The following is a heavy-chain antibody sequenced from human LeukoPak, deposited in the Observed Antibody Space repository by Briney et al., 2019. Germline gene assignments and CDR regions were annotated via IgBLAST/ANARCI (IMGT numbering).Heavy chain of an antibody. J-gene: IGHJ6*03. CDR2: ISGSSSSI. D-gene: IGHD5/OR15-5a*01. Sequence: GGSLRLSCEASGFTFSLYSMSWVRQAAGKGLEWVSSISGSSSSIYYTDSLKGRFTISRDNAKNSLYLRMTSLRAEDTAVYYCARVKSNYFFKYYMDVWAKGTPVTVYS. V-gene: IGHV3-21*01. CDR3: ARVKSNYFFKYYMDV. CDR1: GFTFSLYS.